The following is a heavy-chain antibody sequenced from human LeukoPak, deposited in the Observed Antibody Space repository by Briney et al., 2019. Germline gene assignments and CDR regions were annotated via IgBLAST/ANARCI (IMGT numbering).Heavy chain of an antibody. CDR3: ARQGGIAVAGNYFDY. D-gene: IGHD6-19*01. CDR1: GYSFTSYW. Sequence: SGESLKISCKGSGYSFTSYWIGWVRQMPGKGLEWMGIIYPGDSDTRYSPSFQGQVTISADKSISTAYLQWSSLKAPDTAMYYCARQGGIAVAGNYFDYWGQGTLVTVSS. V-gene: IGHV5-51*01. J-gene: IGHJ4*02. CDR2: IYPGDSDT.